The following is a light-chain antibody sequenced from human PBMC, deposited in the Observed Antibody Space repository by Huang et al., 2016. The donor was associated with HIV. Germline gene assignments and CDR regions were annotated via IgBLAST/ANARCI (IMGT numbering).Light chain of an antibody. CDR2: RAS. CDR3: QQYNTYLYT. V-gene: IGKV1-5*03. CDR1: QNINTW. Sequence: DIQMTQSPSTLSASVGDRVTISCRASQNINTWLAWSQQTPGNAPELLIYRASSLQVGVPSRVTGSGSGTEFTLTITSLQPDDLGTYYCQQYNTYLYTFGQGTKLEI. J-gene: IGKJ2*01.